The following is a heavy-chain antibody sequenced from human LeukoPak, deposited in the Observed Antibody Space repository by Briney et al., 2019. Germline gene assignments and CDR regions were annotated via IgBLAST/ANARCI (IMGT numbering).Heavy chain of an antibody. CDR1: GGSISSYY. CDR3: ARRSADGQNWFDP. J-gene: IGHJ5*02. V-gene: IGHV4-59*01. Sequence: SETLSLTCTVSGGSISSYYWSWIRQPPGKGLEWIGYIYYSGSTNYNPSLKSRVTISVDTSKNQSSLKLSSVTAADTAVYYCARRSADGQNWFDPWGQGTLVTVSS. CDR2: IYYSGST.